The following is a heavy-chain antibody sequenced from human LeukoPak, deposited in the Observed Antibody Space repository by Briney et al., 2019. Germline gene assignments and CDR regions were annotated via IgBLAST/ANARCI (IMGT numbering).Heavy chain of an antibody. CDR2: IYYSGNT. CDR1: GGSTTNYY. J-gene: IGHJ4*02. V-gene: IGHV4-59*07. CDR3: ARGPTRYYFDF. Sequence: SDPLSLTCTLSGGSTTNYYWSWLRQPPEKALEWIGYIYYSGNTNCNPSLKSRVTISVDTSNNQFSLNLSSVTAADTAVYYCARGPTRYYFDFWGQGTLVTVSS.